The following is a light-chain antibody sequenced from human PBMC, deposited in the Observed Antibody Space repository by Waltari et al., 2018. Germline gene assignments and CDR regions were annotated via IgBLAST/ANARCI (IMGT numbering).Light chain of an antibody. CDR1: QSISSSY. J-gene: IGKJ2*01. Sequence: EIVLTQSPGNLSLSPGERATLSCRASQSISSSYLAWYQQKPGQAPRLLIYGATSRGTGLPDRFSGSGFGTDFTLTISRLEPEDFAVYYCQHFGSSSYTFGQGTKLEI. CDR2: GAT. V-gene: IGKV3-20*01. CDR3: QHFGSSSYT.